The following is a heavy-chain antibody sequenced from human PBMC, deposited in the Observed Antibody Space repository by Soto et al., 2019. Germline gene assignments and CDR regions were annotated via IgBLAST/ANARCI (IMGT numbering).Heavy chain of an antibody. CDR3: ARVTPGNNLYYFSGLDF. Sequence: QVHLVESGGGVVQPGRSLRLSCVASGFTFDTYGIHWVRQAPGKGLQWVALISYEGSNTYYADSVRGRFTISRGNSKNTLYLQMNTLRPEDTGLYYCARVTPGNNLYYFSGLDFWGQGTSVTVSS. D-gene: IGHD1-1*01. CDR1: GFTFDTYG. J-gene: IGHJ6*02. CDR2: ISYEGSNT. V-gene: IGHV3-30-3*01.